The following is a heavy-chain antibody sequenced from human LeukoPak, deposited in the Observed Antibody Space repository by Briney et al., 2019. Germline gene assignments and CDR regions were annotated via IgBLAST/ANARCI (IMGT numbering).Heavy chain of an antibody. D-gene: IGHD1-26*01. CDR3: ARTIGRAAFDY. CDR1: GYSISSGSY. CDR2: IFYSGIT. Sequence: SETLSLTCTVSGYSISSGSYWGWIRQPPGKGLEWIGYIFYSGITNYNPSLKSRVTISVDTSKNQFSLKLSSVTAADTAVYFCARTIGRAAFDYWGQGTLVTVSS. V-gene: IGHV4-61*01. J-gene: IGHJ4*02.